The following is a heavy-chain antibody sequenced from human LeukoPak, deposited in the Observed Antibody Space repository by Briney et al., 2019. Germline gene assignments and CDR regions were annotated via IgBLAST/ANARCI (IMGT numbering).Heavy chain of an antibody. V-gene: IGHV1-69*05. J-gene: IGHJ6*03. CDR1: GGTFSSYA. CDR2: IIPIFGTA. CDR3: ARVITIFGVDYYYMDV. D-gene: IGHD3-3*01. Sequence: ASVKVSCKASGGTFSSYAISWVRQAPGQGLEWMGGIIPIFGTANYAQKFQGRVMITTDESTSTAYMELSSLRSEDTAVYYCARVITIFGVDYYYMDVWGKGTTVTVSS.